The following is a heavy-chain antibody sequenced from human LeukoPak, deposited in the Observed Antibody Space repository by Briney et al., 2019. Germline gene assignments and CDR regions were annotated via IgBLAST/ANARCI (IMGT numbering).Heavy chain of an antibody. D-gene: IGHD2/OR15-2a*01. Sequence: GGSLRLSCAASGFPFSSYGMHWVRQAPGKGLEWVAVISYDGSNKYYADSVKGRFTISRDNSKNTLYLQMNSLRAEDTAVYYCAKVLSMTVDIWGQGTMVTVSS. J-gene: IGHJ3*02. V-gene: IGHV3-30*18. CDR2: ISYDGSNK. CDR1: GFPFSSYG. CDR3: AKVLSMTVDI.